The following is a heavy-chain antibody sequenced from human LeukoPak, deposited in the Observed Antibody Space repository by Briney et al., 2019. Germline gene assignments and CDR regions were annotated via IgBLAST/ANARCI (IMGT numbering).Heavy chain of an antibody. Sequence: ASVKVSCKASGYTFTSYGISWVRQAPGQGLVWMGWIASYSGNTKYAENLQGRAPMTPGTSTSTAYMELRSLRSDDTAVYYCARGDYYGSLGYFDYWGQGTLVTVSS. CDR1: GYTFTSYG. CDR3: ARGDYYGSLGYFDY. J-gene: IGHJ4*02. D-gene: IGHD3-10*01. V-gene: IGHV1-18*01. CDR2: IASYSGNT.